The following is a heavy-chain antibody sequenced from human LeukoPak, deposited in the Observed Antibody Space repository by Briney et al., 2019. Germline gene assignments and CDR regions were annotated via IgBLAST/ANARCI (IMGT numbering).Heavy chain of an antibody. Sequence: SGGSLRLSCAASGFTFSSYAMSWVRQAPGKGLEWVSAISGSGGSTYYADSVKGRFTISRDNSKNTLYLQMNSLRAEDTAVYYCARAIRITIFGVVTPRDAFDIWGQGTMVTVSS. CDR3: ARAIRITIFGVVTPRDAFDI. CDR1: GFTFSSYA. V-gene: IGHV3-23*01. D-gene: IGHD3-3*01. J-gene: IGHJ3*02. CDR2: ISGSGGST.